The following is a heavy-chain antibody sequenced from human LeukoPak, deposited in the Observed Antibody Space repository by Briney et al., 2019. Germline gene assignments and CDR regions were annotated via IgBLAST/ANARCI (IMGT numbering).Heavy chain of an antibody. Sequence: GGSLRPSCAASGFTFSSYAMHWVRQAPGKGLEWVAVISYDGSNKYYADSVKGRFTISRDNAKNSLYLQMNSLRAEDTAVYYCAREGYDSSGYSLDAFDIWGQGTMVTVSS. J-gene: IGHJ3*02. CDR3: AREGYDSSGYSLDAFDI. CDR1: GFTFSSYA. CDR2: ISYDGSNK. D-gene: IGHD3-22*01. V-gene: IGHV3-30*04.